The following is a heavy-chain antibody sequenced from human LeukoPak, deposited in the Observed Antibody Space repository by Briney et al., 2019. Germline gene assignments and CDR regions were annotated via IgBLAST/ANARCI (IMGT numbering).Heavy chain of an antibody. V-gene: IGHV3-7*01. CDR3: ARSTAGLDY. D-gene: IGHD1-1*01. J-gene: IGHJ4*02. CDR1: GFTFRNFN. Sequence: PGGSLRLSCGASGFTFRNFNMSWVRQAPGKGLEWVANIRQDGSEKYYVDSMRGRFTISGDNAKNSLYLQMSSLRAEDTAVYYCARSTAGLDYWGQGTLVTVSS. CDR2: IRQDGSEK.